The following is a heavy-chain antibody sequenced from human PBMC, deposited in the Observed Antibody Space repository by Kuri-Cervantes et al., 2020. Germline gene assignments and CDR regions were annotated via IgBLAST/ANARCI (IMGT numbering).Heavy chain of an antibody. CDR3: ARPGVDYGDYGGAFDI. J-gene: IGHJ3*02. CDR1: GYIFANYW. Sequence: GGSLRLSCKTSGYIFANYWIAWVRQMPGKGLEWMGIIYPGGSETRYSPSFQGQVTISADKSISTTFLQWNSLKASDTAMYYCARPGVDYGDYGGAFDIWGQGTMVTVSS. V-gene: IGHV5-51*01. D-gene: IGHD4-17*01. CDR2: IYPGGSET.